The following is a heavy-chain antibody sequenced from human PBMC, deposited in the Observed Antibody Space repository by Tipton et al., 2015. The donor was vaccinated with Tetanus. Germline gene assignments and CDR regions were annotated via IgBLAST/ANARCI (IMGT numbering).Heavy chain of an antibody. J-gene: IGHJ5*02. CDR3: ARSAENWFAP. Sequence: TLSLTCTVSGGSLSSGTFYWDWIRQPPGKGLEWIGNIYYNGNTLPNPSLKSRVTLSLDKSRNQFSLKLRSVTAADTTVYYCARSAENWFAPWGQGTLVTVSS. V-gene: IGHV4-39*01. CDR1: GGSLSSGTFY. CDR2: IYYNGNT. D-gene: IGHD1-14*01.